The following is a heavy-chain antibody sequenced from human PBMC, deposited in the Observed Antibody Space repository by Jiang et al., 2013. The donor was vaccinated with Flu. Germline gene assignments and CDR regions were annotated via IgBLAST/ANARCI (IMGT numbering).Heavy chain of an antibody. J-gene: IGHJ4*02. CDR2: IGESGVTT. CDR3: AKECDVGSFCFDY. Sequence: VQLLESGGGVVQPGRSLRLSCAASGFTFSSYDMIWVRQAPGKGLEWVSTIGESGVTTDYADSVKGRFSISRDNARNTLYLQLDSPRAEDTAVYYCAKECDVGSFCFDYWGQGALVTVSS. V-gene: IGHV3-23*01. D-gene: IGHD2-2*03. CDR1: GFTFSSYD.